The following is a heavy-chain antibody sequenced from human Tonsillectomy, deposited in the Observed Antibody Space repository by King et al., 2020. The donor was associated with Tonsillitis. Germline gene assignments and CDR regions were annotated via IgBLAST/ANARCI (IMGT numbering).Heavy chain of an antibody. D-gene: IGHD3-10*01. Sequence: VQLVESGAEVKKPGESLMISCKASGYSFSNYWIGWVRQMPGKGLEWMGIINPADSDTRYSPSFQGQVTVTADKATSIAYLEWSSLKASDTAIYYCARLEVRGVPDSWGQGTLVTVSS. CDR2: INPADSDT. J-gene: IGHJ4*02. CDR1: GYSFSNYW. V-gene: IGHV5-51*01. CDR3: ARLEVRGVPDS.